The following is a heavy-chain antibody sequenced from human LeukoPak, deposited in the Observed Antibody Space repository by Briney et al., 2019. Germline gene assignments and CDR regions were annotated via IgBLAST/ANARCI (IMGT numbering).Heavy chain of an antibody. CDR3: VHEAVAGTNY. CDR2: IYYSGST. Sequence: SETLSLTRTVSVVSTSSLSYCGGWIRQPPGKGLEWIGSIYYSGSTYYNPSLKSRVTISVDTYKNQFSLKLSSVTAADTAVYYCVHEAVAGTNYWGQGTLVTVSS. J-gene: IGHJ4*02. V-gene: IGHV4-39*01. CDR1: VVSTSSLSYC. D-gene: IGHD6-19*01.